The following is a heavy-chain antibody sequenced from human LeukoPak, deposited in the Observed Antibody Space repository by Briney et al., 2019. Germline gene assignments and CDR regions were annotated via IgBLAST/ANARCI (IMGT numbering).Heavy chain of an antibody. D-gene: IGHD3-10*01. CDR3: ARELLWFEELQFPFDY. Sequence: ASVKVSCKASGYTFTGYYMHWVRQAPGQGLEWMGWINPNSGGTNYAQKFQGRVTMTRDTSISTAYMELSRLRSDDTAVYYCARELLWFEELQFPFDYWGQGTLVTVSS. CDR2: INPNSGGT. CDR1: GYTFTGYY. V-gene: IGHV1-2*02. J-gene: IGHJ4*02.